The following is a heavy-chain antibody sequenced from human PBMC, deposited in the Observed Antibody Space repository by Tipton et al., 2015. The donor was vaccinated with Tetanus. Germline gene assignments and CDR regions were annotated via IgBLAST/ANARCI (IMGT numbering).Heavy chain of an antibody. CDR2: ISYSGRS. J-gene: IGHJ6*02. CDR3: SRDHGITWGGMGYYYGMDV. CDR1: GGSMSSSDYY. D-gene: IGHD3-16*01. Sequence: TLSLTCTVSGGSMSSSDYYWGWIRQPPGKGLEWIGSISYSGRSYYNPSLKSRVTISVDTSKNQFSLRLSSVTAADTAVYYCSRDHGITWGGMGYYYGMDVWGQGTTVTVSS. V-gene: IGHV4-39*07.